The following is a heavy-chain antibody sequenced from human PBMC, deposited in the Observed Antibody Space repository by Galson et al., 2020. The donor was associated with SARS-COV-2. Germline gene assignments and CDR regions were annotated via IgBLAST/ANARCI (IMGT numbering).Heavy chain of an antibody. CDR3: AKDLAPYYYGSGSYSDY. Sequence: GESLKISCAASGFTFSSYAMHWVRQAPGKGLEWVAVIWYDGSNKYYADSVKGRFTISRDNSKNTLYLQMNSLRAEDTAVYYCAKDLAPYYYGSGSYSDYWGQGTLVTVSS. D-gene: IGHD3-10*01. J-gene: IGHJ4*02. CDR2: IWYDGSNK. CDR1: GFTFSSYA. V-gene: IGHV3-33*06.